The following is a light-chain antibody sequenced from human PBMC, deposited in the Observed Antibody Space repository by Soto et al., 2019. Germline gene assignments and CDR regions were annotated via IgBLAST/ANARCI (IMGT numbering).Light chain of an antibody. V-gene: IGKV3-15*01. CDR1: QSISSN. CDR2: SAS. J-gene: IGKJ2*01. Sequence: EIMMTQSPGTLAVSPGERATPSCRASQSISSNLAWHQQKPGQAPRLLIYSASTRATGVPARFSGSGSGTEFTLTISSLQSEDFAVYYCQQYNTWPPYTFGQGTKVDIK. CDR3: QQYNTWPPYT.